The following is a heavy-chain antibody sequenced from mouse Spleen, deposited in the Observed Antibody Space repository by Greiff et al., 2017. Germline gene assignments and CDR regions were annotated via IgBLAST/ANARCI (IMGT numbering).Heavy chain of an antibody. CDR1: GFTFSSYT. CDR3: ASNDGSFAY. J-gene: IGHJ3*01. V-gene: IGHV5-9*04. CDR2: ISSGGGNT. Sequence: EVKLMESGGGLVKPGGSLKLSCAASGFTFSSYTMSWVRQTPAKRLEWVATISSGGGNTYYPDSVKGRFTISRDNARNTLYLQMSSLRSEDTAMYYCASNDGSFAYWGQGTLVTVSA. D-gene: IGHD2-3*01.